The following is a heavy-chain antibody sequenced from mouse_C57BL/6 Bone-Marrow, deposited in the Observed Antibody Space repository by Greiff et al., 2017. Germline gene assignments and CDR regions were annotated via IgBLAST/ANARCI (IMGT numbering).Heavy chain of an antibody. CDR2: IYPSDSET. V-gene: IGHV1-61*01. CDR1: GYTFTSYW. CDR3: ARQGGIYYDHAVDY. Sequence: VQLQQSGAELLRPGSSVQLSCKASGYTFTSYWMDWVKQRPGHGLEWIGNIYPSDSETHYNQKFKDKATLTVDTSSSTAYMQLSSLTSEDSAVYYCARQGGIYYDHAVDYRGQCTPLPVSS. D-gene: IGHD2-4*01. J-gene: IGHJ2*01.